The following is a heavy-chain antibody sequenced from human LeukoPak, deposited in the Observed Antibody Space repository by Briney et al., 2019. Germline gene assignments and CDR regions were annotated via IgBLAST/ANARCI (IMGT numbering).Heavy chain of an antibody. CDR1: GFTFSSYA. V-gene: IGHV3-23*01. CDR2: VSGNGAGT. J-gene: IGHJ4*02. CDR3: AKGGGDIVVVPAAMLYYFDY. D-gene: IGHD2-2*01. Sequence: GGSLRLSCAASGFTFSSYAMSWVRQAPGKGLEWVSGVSGNGAGTYYADSVKGRFTISRDNSKNTLYMQMNSLRAEDTAVYYCAKGGGDIVVVPAAMLYYFDYWGQGTLVTVSS.